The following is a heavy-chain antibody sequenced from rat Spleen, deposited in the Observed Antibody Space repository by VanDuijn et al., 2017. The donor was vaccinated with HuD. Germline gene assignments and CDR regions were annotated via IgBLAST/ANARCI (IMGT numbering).Heavy chain of an antibody. CDR3: TTVIQGHGFAY. J-gene: IGHJ3*01. V-gene: IGHV5-20*01. Sequence: EVQLVESGGGLVQPGRSLKLSCAASGFTFSDYYMAWVRQAPTKGLEWVATISYEGSSTYYRDSVQGRFTISRRNTQNSLYPQMNSLRSEDTATYDCTTVIQGHGFAYWGQGTLVTVSS. CDR2: ISYEGSST. D-gene: IGHD1-1*01. CDR1: GFTFSDYY.